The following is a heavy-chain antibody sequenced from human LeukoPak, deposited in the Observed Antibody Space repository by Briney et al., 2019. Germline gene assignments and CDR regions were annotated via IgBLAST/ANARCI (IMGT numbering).Heavy chain of an antibody. V-gene: IGHV4-34*01. J-gene: IGHJ4*02. D-gene: IGHD3-10*01. CDR1: GGSFSGYY. Sequence: SETLSLTCAVYGGSFSGYYWSWIRQPPGKGLEWIGEINHSGSTNYNPSLKSRVTISVDTSKNQFSLKLSSVTAADTAVYYCARAEYGSGSYFGYWGQGTLVTVSS. CDR3: ARAEYGSGSYFGY. CDR2: INHSGST.